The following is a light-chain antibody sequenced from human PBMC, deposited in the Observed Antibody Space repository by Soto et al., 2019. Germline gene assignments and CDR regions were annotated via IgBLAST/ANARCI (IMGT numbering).Light chain of an antibody. Sequence: EIVFTQSPLTLSLSPLEIATLSCRASQSVSGIYLAWYQQKPGQAPRLLIYGASSRATGIPDRFSGSGSGTDFTLTISRLEPEDFAVYYCQQYGTSPPYTFGQGTKVDIK. V-gene: IGKV3-20*01. CDR2: GAS. CDR1: QSVSGIY. CDR3: QQYGTSPPYT. J-gene: IGKJ2*01.